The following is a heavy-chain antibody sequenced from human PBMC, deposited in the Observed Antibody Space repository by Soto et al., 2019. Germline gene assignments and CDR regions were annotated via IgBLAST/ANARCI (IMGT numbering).Heavy chain of an antibody. J-gene: IGHJ6*01. CDR1: GFTFSDYY. V-gene: IGHV3-11*01. CDR3: AREGGDGTTARYYDYGMDV. D-gene: IGHD4-17*01. CDR2: ISSSGSTI. Sequence: QVQLVESGGGLVKPGGSLRLSCAASGFTFSDYYMSWIRQAPGKGLEWVSYISSSGSTIYYADSVKGRCTISRDNAKNSRYLRMNSLSAEDTAVYYCAREGGDGTTARYYDYGMDVWGQGTTVTVSS.